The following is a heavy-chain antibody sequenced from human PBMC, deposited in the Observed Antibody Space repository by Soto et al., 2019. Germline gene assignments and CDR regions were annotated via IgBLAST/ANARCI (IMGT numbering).Heavy chain of an antibody. J-gene: IGHJ4*02. CDR3: ATSYGNAWYTF. Sequence: PGGSLRLSCAASGFTFSSYSMNWVRQAPGKGLEWVSSISSSSYIYYADSVKGRFTISRDNAKNSLYLQMNSLRAEDTAVYYCATSYGNAWYTFWGQGTQVTVSS. V-gene: IGHV3-21*04. CDR2: ISSSSYI. D-gene: IGHD6-13*01. CDR1: GFTFSSYS.